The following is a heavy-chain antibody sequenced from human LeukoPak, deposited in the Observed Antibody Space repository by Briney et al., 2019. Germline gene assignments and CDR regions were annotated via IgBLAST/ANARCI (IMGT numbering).Heavy chain of an antibody. J-gene: IGHJ4*02. CDR2: TRNKANSYTT. Sequence: GGSLRLSCAASGFTFSDHYMDSVRQAPGKGLEWVGRTRNKANSYTTEYAASVKGRFTISRDDSNNSLYLQMNSLKTEDTAVYYCATTSAYCGGDCYWRGYYFDYWGQGTLVTVSS. V-gene: IGHV3-72*01. CDR1: GFTFSDHY. D-gene: IGHD2-21*02. CDR3: ATTSAYCGGDCYWRGYYFDY.